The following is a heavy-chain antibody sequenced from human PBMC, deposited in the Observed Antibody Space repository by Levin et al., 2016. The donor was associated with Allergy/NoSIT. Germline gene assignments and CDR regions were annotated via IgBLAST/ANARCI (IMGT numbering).Heavy chain of an antibody. CDR2: INPSGGST. CDR3: ARALELLSEHYYGMDV. D-gene: IGHD1-7*01. V-gene: IGHV1-46*01. Sequence: WVRQAPGQGLEWMGIINPSGGSTSYAQKFQGRVTMTRDTSTSTVYMELSSLRSEDTAVYYCARALELLSEHYYGMDVWGQGTTVTVSS. J-gene: IGHJ6*02.